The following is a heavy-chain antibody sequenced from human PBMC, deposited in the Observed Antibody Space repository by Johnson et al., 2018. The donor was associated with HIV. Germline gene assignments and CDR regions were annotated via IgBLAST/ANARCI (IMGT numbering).Heavy chain of an antibody. Sequence: VQLVESGGGLVQPGGSLRLSCAASGFTFDDYGMTWVRQAPGQGLEWVSGIHWNGGSPGYVDSVKCRFTISRDNAKNSLYLQMNSLRAEDTALYYCARGIVVVTRGPGSDAFDIWGQGTMVTVSS. CDR3: ARGIVVVTRGPGSDAFDI. J-gene: IGHJ3*02. CDR2: IHWNGGSP. D-gene: IGHD3-22*01. V-gene: IGHV3-20*04. CDR1: GFTFDDYG.